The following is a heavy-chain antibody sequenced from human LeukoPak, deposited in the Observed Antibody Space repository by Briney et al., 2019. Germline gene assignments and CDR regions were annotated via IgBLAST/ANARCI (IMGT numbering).Heavy chain of an antibody. CDR1: GFTVSSNY. CDR2: IYSGGST. V-gene: IGHV3-66*01. Sequence: PGGSLRLSCAASGFTVSSNYMSWVRQAPGKGLEWVSVIYSGGSTYYADSVKGRFTISRDNSKNTLYLQMNSLRAEDTAVYYCAKGHILTQRAFDYWGQGTLVTVSS. J-gene: IGHJ4*02. CDR3: AKGHILTQRAFDY. D-gene: IGHD3-9*01.